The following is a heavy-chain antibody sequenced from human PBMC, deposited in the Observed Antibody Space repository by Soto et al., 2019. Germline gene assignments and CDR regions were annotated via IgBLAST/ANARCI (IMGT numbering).Heavy chain of an antibody. Sequence: PSETLSLTCTVSGGSISSGDYYWSWIRQPPGNGLEWIGYIYYSGSTYYNPSLKSRVTISVDTSKNQFSLKLSSVTAADTAVYYCARGGYYDSSGYYSIWLDYWGQGTLVTVSS. CDR2: IYYSGST. D-gene: IGHD3-22*01. J-gene: IGHJ4*02. V-gene: IGHV4-30-4*01. CDR1: GGSISSGDYY. CDR3: ARGGYYDSSGYYSIWLDY.